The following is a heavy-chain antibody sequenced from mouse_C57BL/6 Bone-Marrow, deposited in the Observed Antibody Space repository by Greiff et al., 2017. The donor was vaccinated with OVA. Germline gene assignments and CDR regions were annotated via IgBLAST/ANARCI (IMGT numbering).Heavy chain of an antibody. CDR2: ISDGGSYT. V-gene: IGHV5-4*01. D-gene: IGHD1-1*01. J-gene: IGHJ2*01. Sequence: EVHLVESGGGLVKPGGSLKLSCAASGFTFSSYAMSWVRQTPEKRLEWVATISDGGSYTYYPDNVKGRFTISRDNAKNNLYLQMSHLKSEDTAMYYCASHYGSSLYYFDYWGQGTTLTVSS. CDR3: ASHYGSSLYYFDY. CDR1: GFTFSSYA.